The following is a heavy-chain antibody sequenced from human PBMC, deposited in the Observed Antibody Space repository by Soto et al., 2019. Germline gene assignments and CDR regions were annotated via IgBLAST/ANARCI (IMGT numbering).Heavy chain of an antibody. J-gene: IGHJ4*02. D-gene: IGHD2-21*02. CDR1: GFSLSSHA. CDR3: AKVKDCYVSGGNPPVRY. CDR2: ISDSGATS. V-gene: IGHV3-23*01. Sequence: GGSLRLSCVASGFSLSSHAVSWVRQTPEKGLEWVSSISDSGATSSYADFEKGRFTVSRDNSRNTLYLQMDSMSVEDTAVYYCAKVKDCYVSGGNPPVRYWGQGTVVTVS.